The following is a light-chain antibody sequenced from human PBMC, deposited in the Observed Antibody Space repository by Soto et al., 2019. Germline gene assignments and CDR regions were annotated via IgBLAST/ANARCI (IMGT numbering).Light chain of an antibody. CDR2: GAS. CDR1: QSVSSN. CDR3: QQYNNWPQM. Sequence: EIVMTQSPATLSVSPGERATLSCRSSQSVSSNLAWYQQKPGQAPRLLIYGASTRATGITARFSGSGSGTEFNLTISSLEYEDFAVYYCQQYNNWPQMFGQGTKVDIK. J-gene: IGKJ1*01. V-gene: IGKV3-15*01.